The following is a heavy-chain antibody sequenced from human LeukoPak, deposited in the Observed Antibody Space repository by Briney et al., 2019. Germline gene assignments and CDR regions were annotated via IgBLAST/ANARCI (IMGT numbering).Heavy chain of an antibody. Sequence: ASVKVSCKVSGYTLTELSMHWVRQAPGRGLEWMGGFDPEDGETIYVQKFQGRVTMTEDTSTDTAYMELSSLRSEDTAVYYCATADSWIQDSFDYWGQGTLVTVSS. D-gene: IGHD5-18*01. V-gene: IGHV1-24*01. CDR1: GYTLTELS. J-gene: IGHJ4*02. CDR3: ATADSWIQDSFDY. CDR2: FDPEDGET.